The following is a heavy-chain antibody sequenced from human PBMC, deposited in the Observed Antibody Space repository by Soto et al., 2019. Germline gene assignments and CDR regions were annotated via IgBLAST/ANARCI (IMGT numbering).Heavy chain of an antibody. CDR3: ARRIGQQAPADAFDI. CDR1: GYSFTSYW. D-gene: IGHD6-13*01. Sequence: PGESLKISCKGSGYSFTSYWISWVRQMPGKGLEWMGIIYPGDSDTRYSPSFQGQVTISADKSISTAYLQWSSLKASDTAMYYCARRIGQQAPADAFDIWGQGTMVTVSS. CDR2: IYPGDSDT. J-gene: IGHJ3*02. V-gene: IGHV5-51*01.